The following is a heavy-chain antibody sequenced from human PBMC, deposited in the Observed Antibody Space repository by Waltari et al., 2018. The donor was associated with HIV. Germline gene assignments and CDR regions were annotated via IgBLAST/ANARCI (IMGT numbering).Heavy chain of an antibody. J-gene: IGHJ4*02. D-gene: IGHD3-10*01. CDR2: IHYTGYT. V-gene: IGHV4-31*03. CDR3: ARSSGSFIDY. Sequence: QVQLQESGPGLVKPSQTRSPTCPVSGGPIRRGGYYWSWTRQNPGKGLEWIGYIHYTGYTYYNPSVRSRVSMSVDTSQNQVSLRLSSVTAADTAVYYCARSSGSFIDYWGQGTLVTVSS. CDR1: GGPIRRGGYY.